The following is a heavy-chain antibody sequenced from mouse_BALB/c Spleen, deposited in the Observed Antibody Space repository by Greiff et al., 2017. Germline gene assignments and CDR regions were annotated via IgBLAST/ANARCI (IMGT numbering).Heavy chain of an antibody. D-gene: IGHD2-1*01. CDR3: ARSGGNFWFAY. Sequence: EVKLVESGGGLVQPGGSRKLSCAASGFTFSSFGMHWVRQAPEKGLEWVAYISSGSSTIYYADTVKGRFTISRDNPKNTLFLQMTSLRSEDTAMYYCARSGGNFWFAYWGQGTLVTVSA. CDR2: ISSGSSTI. J-gene: IGHJ3*01. V-gene: IGHV5-17*02. CDR1: GFTFSSFG.